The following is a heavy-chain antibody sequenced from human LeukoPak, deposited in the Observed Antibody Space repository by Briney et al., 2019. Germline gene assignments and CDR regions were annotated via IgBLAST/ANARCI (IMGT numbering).Heavy chain of an antibody. J-gene: IGHJ4*02. CDR3: ARSGRGTYYYFDL. Sequence: SVKVSCKASGGTFSSYAISWVRQAPGQGLEWMGGIIPIFGTANYAQKFQGRVTITADKSTSTAYMELRSLRSDDTAVYYCARSGRGTYYYFDLWGQGTLVTVSS. V-gene: IGHV1-69*06. CDR2: IIPIFGTA. D-gene: IGHD1-26*01. CDR1: GGTFSSYA.